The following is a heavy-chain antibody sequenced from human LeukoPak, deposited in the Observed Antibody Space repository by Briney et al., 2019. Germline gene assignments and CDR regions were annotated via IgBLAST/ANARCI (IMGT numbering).Heavy chain of an antibody. D-gene: IGHD3-22*01. Sequence: PGGSLRLSRAASGFTVSSNYMSWVRQAPGKGLEWVSVIYSGGSTYYADSVKGRFTISRDNSKNTLYLQMNSLRAEDTAVYYCARSGYDSRGDYFDYWGQGTLVTVSS. CDR1: GFTVSSNY. J-gene: IGHJ4*02. CDR3: ARSGYDSRGDYFDY. CDR2: IYSGGST. V-gene: IGHV3-53*01.